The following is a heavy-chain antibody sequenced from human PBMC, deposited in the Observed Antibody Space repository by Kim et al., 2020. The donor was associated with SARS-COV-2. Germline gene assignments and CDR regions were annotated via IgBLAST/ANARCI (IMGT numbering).Heavy chain of an antibody. CDR1: GYTFTASG. CDR3: ARLPGSVSTPDLDF. D-gene: IGHD3-10*01. Sequence: ASVKVSCKTSGYTFTASGVHWVRQAPGQRLEWLGWINAGTGNTMYSQKFQDKVTITRDTSETTAYMELNSLRFEDTAVYYCARLPGSVSTPDLDFCGQETLVTVSS. CDR2: INAGTGNT. V-gene: IGHV1-3*01. J-gene: IGHJ4*02.